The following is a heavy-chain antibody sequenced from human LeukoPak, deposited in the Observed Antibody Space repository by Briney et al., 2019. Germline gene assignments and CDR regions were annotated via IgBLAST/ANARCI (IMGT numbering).Heavy chain of an antibody. CDR3: VRAGSGSYYNPFDY. Sequence: GGSLRLSCAASGFTFSSYAMHWVRQAPGKGLEWVAFIRYDGSNKYYADSVKGRFTISRDNSKNTLYLQMNSLRAEDTAVYYCVRAGSGSYYNPFDYWGQGTLVTVSS. V-gene: IGHV3-30*02. D-gene: IGHD3-10*01. CDR1: GFTFSSYA. CDR2: IRYDGSNK. J-gene: IGHJ4*02.